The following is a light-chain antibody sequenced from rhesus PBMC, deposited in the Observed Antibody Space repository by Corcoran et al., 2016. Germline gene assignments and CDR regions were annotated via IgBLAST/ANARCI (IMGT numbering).Light chain of an antibody. CDR3: QQYNSDPYS. J-gene: IGKJ2*01. V-gene: IGKV1-37*01. CDR1: QGISSF. CDR2: YAS. Sequence: DIQMTQSPSSLSASVGDRVTIACRASQGISSFLAWYQQKPGKAPKPLIYYASNLESGVPSRFSGSGAGTEITLTISSLQPEEFATYYCQQYNSDPYSFGQGTKVEIK.